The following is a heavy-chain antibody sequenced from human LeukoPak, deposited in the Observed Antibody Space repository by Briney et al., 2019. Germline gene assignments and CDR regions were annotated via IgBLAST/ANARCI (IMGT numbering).Heavy chain of an antibody. CDR2: VNYSGST. D-gene: IGHD6-19*01. V-gene: IGHV4-38-2*02. CDR3: ARDGSSAVADY. Sequence: PSETLSLTCTVSGYSISNSYYWGWIRQPPGKGLEWIGSVNYSGSTYHNPSLKSRVTMSVDTSNNQFSLKLSSVTAADTAVYYCARDGSSAVADYWGQGTLVTVSS. J-gene: IGHJ4*02. CDR1: GYSISNSYY.